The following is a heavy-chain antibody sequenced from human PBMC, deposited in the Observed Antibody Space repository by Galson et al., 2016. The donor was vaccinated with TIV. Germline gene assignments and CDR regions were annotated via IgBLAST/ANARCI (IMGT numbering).Heavy chain of an antibody. CDR2: ISWNSENM. J-gene: IGHJ4*02. D-gene: IGHD2-15*01. Sequence: SLRLSCAASGFAFPEYAMHWVRQAPGKGLEWVSGISWNSENMAYGDSVKGRFTISRDNAKNSLYLQMDSLRSEDTALYYCARDRGRSAWHYLDSWGQGTLVSVSS. CDR1: GFAFPEYA. V-gene: IGHV3-9*01. CDR3: ARDRGRSAWHYLDS.